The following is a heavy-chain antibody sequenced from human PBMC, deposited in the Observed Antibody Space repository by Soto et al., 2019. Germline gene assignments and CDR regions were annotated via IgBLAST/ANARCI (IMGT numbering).Heavy chain of an antibody. CDR3: ASRITMVRGVIIGDYYYGMDV. Sequence: QVQLVQSGAEVKKPGSSVKVSCKASGGTFSSYAISWVRQAPGQGLEWMGGIIPIFGTANYAQKFQGRVTSTADESTSTAYMELSSLRSEDTAVYYCASRITMVRGVIIGDYYYGMDVWGQGTTVTVSS. CDR1: GGTFSSYA. V-gene: IGHV1-69*01. CDR2: IIPIFGTA. D-gene: IGHD3-10*01. J-gene: IGHJ6*02.